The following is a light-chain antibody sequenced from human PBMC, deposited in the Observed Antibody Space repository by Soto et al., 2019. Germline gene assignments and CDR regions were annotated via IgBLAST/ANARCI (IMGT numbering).Light chain of an antibody. Sequence: QSVLTQPPSASGTPGQRVTISCSGSSSNIGSNYVYWYQQLPGTAPKLLIYRNNQRPSGVPDRFSGSKSGTSASLAISGLPSEDEADYYCAAWDDSLSAFYVFGTGTKLTVL. CDR3: AAWDDSLSAFYV. CDR2: RNN. CDR1: SSNIGSNY. V-gene: IGLV1-47*01. J-gene: IGLJ1*01.